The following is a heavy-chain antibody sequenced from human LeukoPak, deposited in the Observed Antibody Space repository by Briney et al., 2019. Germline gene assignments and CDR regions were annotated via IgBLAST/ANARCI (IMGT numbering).Heavy chain of an antibody. J-gene: IGHJ4*02. CDR1: GGFISSGSYY. D-gene: IGHD3-9*01. CDR3: ASRRLGNDY. Sequence: SETLSLTCTVSGGFISSGSYYWSWIRQPAGKGLEWIGRFYISGSTNYNPSLKSRVTISVDTSKNQFSLKVTSVTTADTAVYYCASRRLGNDYWGQGILVTVSS. CDR2: FYISGST. V-gene: IGHV4-61*02.